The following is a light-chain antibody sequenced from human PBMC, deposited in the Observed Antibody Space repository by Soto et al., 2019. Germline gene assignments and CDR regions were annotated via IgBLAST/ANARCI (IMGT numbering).Light chain of an antibody. Sequence: DVQMTQSPSSLSASVGYRVTITCRASQDINSYLAWYQQKPGNAPKSLIYAASSLQTGVPSRFSGIESGTDFTLTINNLQPEDSATYYCQQYNIYPLTFGGGTKVEIK. CDR2: AAS. CDR3: QQYNIYPLT. V-gene: IGKV1D-16*01. J-gene: IGKJ4*01. CDR1: QDINSY.